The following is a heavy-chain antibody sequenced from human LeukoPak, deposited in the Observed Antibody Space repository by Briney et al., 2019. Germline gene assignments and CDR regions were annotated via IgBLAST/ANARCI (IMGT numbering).Heavy chain of an antibody. CDR1: GFTFSSYA. D-gene: IGHD2-2*01. V-gene: IGHV3-23*01. CDR3: AKDPAPSNVVVPAALGV. Sequence: PGGSLRLSCAASGFTFSSYAMSWVSQAPGKGLEWVSAISGSGGSTYYADSVKGRFTIPRDNSKNTLYLQMNSLRAEHTAVYYCAKDPAPSNVVVPAALGVWGQGPLVTVSS. J-gene: IGHJ4*02. CDR2: ISGSGGST.